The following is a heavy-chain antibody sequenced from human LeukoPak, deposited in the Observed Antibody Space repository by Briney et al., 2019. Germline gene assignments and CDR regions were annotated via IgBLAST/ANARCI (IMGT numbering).Heavy chain of an antibody. CDR1: GYTLTNYY. CDR2: INPSGGST. CDR3: ARDPAYYDSSGYYPTDAFDI. D-gene: IGHD3-22*01. V-gene: IGHV1-46*01. J-gene: IGHJ3*02. Sequence: GASVKVSCRASGYTLTNYYMHWVRQAPGQGLEWMGIINPSGGSTSYAQKLQGRVTMTTDTSTSTAYMELRSLRSDDTAVYYCARDPAYYDSSGYYPTDAFDIWGQGTMVTVSS.